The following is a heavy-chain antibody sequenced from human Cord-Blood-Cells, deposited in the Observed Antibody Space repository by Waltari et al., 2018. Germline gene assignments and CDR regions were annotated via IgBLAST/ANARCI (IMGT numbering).Heavy chain of an antibody. CDR3: ARGFTIFGVVPHAFDI. CDR2: IYHSGST. J-gene: IGHJ3*02. CDR1: GGSIRISNW. D-gene: IGHD3-3*01. Sequence: QVQLQASGPGLVKPSGPLSLTCAVAGGSIRISNWWLWVRQRPGKGLEWIGEIYHSGSTNYNPSLKSRVTISVDKSKNQFSLKLSSVTAADTAVYYCARGFTIFGVVPHAFDIWGQGTMVTVSS. V-gene: IGHV4-4*02.